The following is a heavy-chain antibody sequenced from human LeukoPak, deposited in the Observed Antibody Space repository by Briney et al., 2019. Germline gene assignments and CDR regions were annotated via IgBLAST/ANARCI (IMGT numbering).Heavy chain of an antibody. J-gene: IGHJ5*02. Sequence: ASVNVSCKASGYTFTSYGISWVRQAPGQGLEWMGWISAYNGNTNYAKQLQGRVTMTTDTSTSTAYMELRSLRSDDTAVYYCARETLLRYFDWLLLPVPHADRENWFDPWGQGPLVTVSS. CDR2: ISAYNGNT. CDR1: GYTFTSYG. V-gene: IGHV1-18*01. CDR3: ARETLLRYFDWLLLPVPHADRENWFDP. D-gene: IGHD3-9*01.